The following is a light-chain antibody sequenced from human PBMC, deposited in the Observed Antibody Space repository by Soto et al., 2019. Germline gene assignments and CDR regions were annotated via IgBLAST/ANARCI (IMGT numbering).Light chain of an antibody. CDR3: QHYSTWLWT. J-gene: IGKJ1*01. CDR2: DAS. Sequence: EIVMTQSPATLSVSPGERATLSCRASHSVSSKLAWYQQKPGQGPRLLIYDASSRATGIPARFSGSGSGTEFTLTISSLQSEDFAVYYCQHYSTWLWTFGQGTKVEIK. V-gene: IGKV3-15*01. CDR1: HSVSSK.